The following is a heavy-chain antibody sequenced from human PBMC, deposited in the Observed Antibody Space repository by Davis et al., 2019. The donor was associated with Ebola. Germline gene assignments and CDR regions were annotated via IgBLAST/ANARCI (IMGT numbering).Heavy chain of an antibody. Sequence: SETLSLTCTVSGGSISSGGYYWSWIRQHPGKGLEWIGYIYYSGSTYYNPSLKSRVTISVDTSKNQFSLKLSSVTAADTAVYYCAGLPYYYYGMDVWGQGTTVTVSS. J-gene: IGHJ6*02. V-gene: IGHV4-31*03. CDR1: GGSISSGGYY. CDR2: IYYSGST. CDR3: AGLPYYYYGMDV.